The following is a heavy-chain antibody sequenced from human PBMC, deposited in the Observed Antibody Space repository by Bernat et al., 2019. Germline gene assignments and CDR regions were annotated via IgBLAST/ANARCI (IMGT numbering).Heavy chain of an antibody. CDR2: IYYSGST. D-gene: IGHD3-3*01. CDR1: GGSISSSSYY. J-gene: IGHJ3*02. V-gene: IGHV4-39*01. Sequence: QLQLQESGPGLVKPSETLSLTCTVSGGSISSSSYYWGWIRQPPGKGLEWIGSIYYSGSTYYNPSLKSRVTISVDTSKNQFSLKLSSVTAADTAVYYCARSYYDFWSGYPAGAFDIWGQGTMVTVSS. CDR3: ARSYYDFWSGYPAGAFDI.